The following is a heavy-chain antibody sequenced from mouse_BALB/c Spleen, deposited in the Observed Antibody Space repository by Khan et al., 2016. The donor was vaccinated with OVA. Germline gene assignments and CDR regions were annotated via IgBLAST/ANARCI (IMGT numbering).Heavy chain of an antibody. CDR3: ARLGPGFAY. CDR2: IGYSGST. J-gene: IGHJ3*01. CDR1: GYSITSDYA. V-gene: IGHV3-2*02. Sequence: EVKLEVSGPGLVKPSQSLSLTCTVTGYSITSDYAWNWIRQFPGNKLEWMGYIGYSGSTSDNPSHKSRISITRDTSKNQFFLQLNSVTTEDTATYYCARLGPGFAYWGQGTLVTVSA. D-gene: IGHD4-1*01.